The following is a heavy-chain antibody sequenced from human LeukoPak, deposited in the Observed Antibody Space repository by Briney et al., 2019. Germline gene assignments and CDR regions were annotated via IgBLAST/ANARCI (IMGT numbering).Heavy chain of an antibody. Sequence: GGSLRLSCAASGFIFNNYGLVWVRQAPGKGLEWVSYISTSGTIIYYADSVKGRFTVSRDNAKNTLYLQMNSLRAEDTAVYYCAKDFKEAARPDWFDPWGQGTLVTVSS. CDR1: GFIFNNYG. CDR2: ISTSGTII. CDR3: AKDFKEAARPDWFDP. V-gene: IGHV3-48*04. D-gene: IGHD6-6*01. J-gene: IGHJ5*02.